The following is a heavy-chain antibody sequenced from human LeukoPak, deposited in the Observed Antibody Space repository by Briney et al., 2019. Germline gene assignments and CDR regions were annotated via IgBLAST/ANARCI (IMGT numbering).Heavy chain of an antibody. D-gene: IGHD3-3*01. V-gene: IGHV3-11*01. CDR3: AKEGSIFGVVIRPYYFDY. J-gene: IGHJ4*02. CDR1: GFTFSDYY. Sequence: GGSLRLSCAASGFTFSDYYMSWIRQAPGKGLEWVSYISSSGSTIYYADSVKGRFTISRDNAKNTLYLQMNSLRAEDTAVYYCAKEGSIFGVVIRPYYFDYWGQGTLVTVSS. CDR2: ISSSGSTI.